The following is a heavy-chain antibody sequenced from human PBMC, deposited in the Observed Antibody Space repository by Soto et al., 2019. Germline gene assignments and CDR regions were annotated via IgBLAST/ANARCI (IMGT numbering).Heavy chain of an antibody. J-gene: IGHJ4*02. V-gene: IGHV4-39*01. D-gene: IGHD5-12*01. CDR1: GGSISSSSYF. CDR2: IHYSGST. Sequence: PSETLSLTCSVSGGSISSSSYFWGWIRQPPGKGLECIGNIHYSGSTYYNPSLKSRVTISVDTSKTQFSLKLASVSAADSAVYYCARGIGYYFDYWGQGTLVTVS. CDR3: ARGIGYYFDY.